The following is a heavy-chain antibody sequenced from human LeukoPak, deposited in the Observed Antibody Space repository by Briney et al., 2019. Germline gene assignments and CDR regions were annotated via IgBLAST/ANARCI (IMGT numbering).Heavy chain of an antibody. CDR2: ISYDGSNK. V-gene: IGHV3-30*18. Sequence: GGSLRLSCAASGFTFSSYGMHWVRQAPGKGLEWVAVISYDGSNKYYADSVKGRFTISRDNSKNTLYLQMNSLRAEDTAVYYCAKPQLHNSGWYVFDYWGQGTLVTVSS. D-gene: IGHD6-19*01. J-gene: IGHJ4*02. CDR3: AKPQLHNSGWYVFDY. CDR1: GFTFSSYG.